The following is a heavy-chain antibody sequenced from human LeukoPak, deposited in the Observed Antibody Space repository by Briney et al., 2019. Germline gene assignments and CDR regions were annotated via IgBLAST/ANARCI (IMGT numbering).Heavy chain of an antibody. CDR2: INPNSGGT. Sequence: GASVKVSCKASGYTFTGYYMHWVRQAPGQGLEWIGWINPNSGGTNYAQKFQGRVTMTRDTSISTAYMELSSLRSEDTAVYYCARDQDTYYYDSSGYRYWGQGTLVSVSS. CDR3: ARDQDTYYYDSSGYRY. CDR1: GYTFTGYY. D-gene: IGHD3-22*01. V-gene: IGHV1-2*02. J-gene: IGHJ4*02.